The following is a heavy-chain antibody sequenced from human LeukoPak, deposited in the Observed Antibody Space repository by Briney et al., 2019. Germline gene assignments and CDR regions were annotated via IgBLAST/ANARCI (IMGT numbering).Heavy chain of an antibody. J-gene: IGHJ4*02. V-gene: IGHV3-23*01. CDR2: ICGSGGNK. CDR3: AKTATGYSSGRDPGWHVDY. Sequence: PGGSLRLSCAASGFTFSSYAVYWVRQAPGKGLEWVSGICGSGGNKYYADSVKGRFTISRDNSKNMVYLQMNSLSTADTAVYYCAKTATGYSSGRDPGWHVDYWGQGTLVTVSS. D-gene: IGHD6-19*01. CDR1: GFTFSSYA.